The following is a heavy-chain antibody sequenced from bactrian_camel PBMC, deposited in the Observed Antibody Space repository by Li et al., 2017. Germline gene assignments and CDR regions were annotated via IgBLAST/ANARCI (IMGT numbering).Heavy chain of an antibody. CDR1: GFTFRGNS. CDR2: IRSDGRT. J-gene: IGHJ4*01. Sequence: VQLVESGGGLVQPGGSLRLSCATSGFTFRGNSMSWIRQPPGNECELVSTIRSDGRTYYSDSVKGRFTISRDNAKRIMYLQMDNLIPDDTAMYYCATGGRWCTMVVTGGYNYWGQGTQVTVS. CDR3: ATGGRWCTMVVTGGYNY. D-gene: IGHD5*01. V-gene: IGHV3S67*01.